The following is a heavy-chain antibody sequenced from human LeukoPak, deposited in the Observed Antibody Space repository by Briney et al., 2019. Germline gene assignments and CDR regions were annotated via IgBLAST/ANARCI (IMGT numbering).Heavy chain of an antibody. D-gene: IGHD2-21*01. Sequence: GGSLRLSCAASGFTFSSYGMHWVRQAPGKGLEWVAVISYDGSNKYYADSVKGRFTISRDNSKNTLYLQMNSLRAEDTAVYYCAKEVAYHGAFDIWGQGTMVTVSS. CDR3: AKEVAYHGAFDI. J-gene: IGHJ3*02. V-gene: IGHV3-30*18. CDR1: GFTFSSYG. CDR2: ISYDGSNK.